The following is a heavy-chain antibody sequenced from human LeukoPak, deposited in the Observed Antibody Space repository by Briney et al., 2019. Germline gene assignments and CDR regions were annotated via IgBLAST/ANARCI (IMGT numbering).Heavy chain of an antibody. CDR1: GFTFSSYE. CDR2: ISSSGSTI. D-gene: IGHD3-10*01. V-gene: IGHV3-48*03. CDR3: ARDSGARRLYNWFDP. Sequence: PGGSLRLSCAASGFTFSSYEMNWVRQAPGKGLEWVSYISSSGSTIYYADSVKGRFTISRDNAKNSLYLQMNSLRAEDTAVYYCARDSGARRLYNWFDPWGQGTLVTASS. J-gene: IGHJ5*02.